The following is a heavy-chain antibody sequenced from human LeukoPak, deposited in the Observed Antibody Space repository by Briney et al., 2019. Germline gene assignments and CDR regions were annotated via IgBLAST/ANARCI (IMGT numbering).Heavy chain of an antibody. D-gene: IGHD1-7*01. CDR2: IIPILGIA. J-gene: IGHJ6*02. Sequence: SVKVSCKASGGTFSSYAISWVRRAPGQGLEWMGRIIPILGIANYAQKFQGRVTITADKSTSTAYMELSSLRSEDTAVYYCARGITGTTSDYYYGMDVWGQGTTVTVSS. CDR3: ARGITGTTSDYYYGMDV. CDR1: GGTFSSYA. V-gene: IGHV1-69*04.